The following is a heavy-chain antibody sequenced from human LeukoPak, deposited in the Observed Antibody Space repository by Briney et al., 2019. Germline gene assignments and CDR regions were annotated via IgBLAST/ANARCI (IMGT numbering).Heavy chain of an antibody. CDR1: GYTFTSYY. V-gene: IGHV1-46*01. D-gene: IGHD3-3*01. CDR2: INPSGGST. CDR3: ARATLYYDFWSGYYIGSWFDP. J-gene: IGHJ5*02. Sequence: GASVKVSCKASGYTFTSYYMHWVRQAPGQGLEWMGIINPSGGSTSYAQKFQGRVTITRNTSISTAYMELSSLRSEDTAVYYCARATLYYDFWSGYYIGSWFDPWGQGTLVTVSS.